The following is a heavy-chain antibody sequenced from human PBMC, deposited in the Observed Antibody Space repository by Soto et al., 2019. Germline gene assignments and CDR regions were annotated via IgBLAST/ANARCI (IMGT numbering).Heavy chain of an antibody. J-gene: IGHJ6*03. Sequence: QVQLQESGPGLVKPSQTLSLTCTVSGGSISRGGYYWSWFRQHPGKGLEWIGYIYYSAGTYYNPSLIFRVTISVYPSENQFSLWLRSMTAADSGVFYCARHDSGLAVYMDVWGKGTMVTVS. D-gene: IGHD5-12*01. V-gene: IGHV4-31*03. CDR3: ARHDSGLAVYMDV. CDR2: IYYSAGT. CDR1: GGSISRGGYY.